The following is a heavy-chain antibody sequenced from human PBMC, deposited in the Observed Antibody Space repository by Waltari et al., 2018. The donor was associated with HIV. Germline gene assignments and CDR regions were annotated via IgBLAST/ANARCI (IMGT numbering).Heavy chain of an antibody. CDR1: GGSISSGGYY. D-gene: IGHD3-22*01. V-gene: IGHV4-31*03. J-gene: IGHJ4*02. Sequence: QVQLQESGPGLVKPSQTLSLTCTVSGGSISSGGYYWSWIRQDPGKGLEWIGYIYYSGSTYYNPSLKSRVTMSVDTSKNQFSLKLSSVTAADTAVYYCARLYDSSGSYYFDYWGQGTLVTVSS. CDR2: IYYSGST. CDR3: ARLYDSSGSYYFDY.